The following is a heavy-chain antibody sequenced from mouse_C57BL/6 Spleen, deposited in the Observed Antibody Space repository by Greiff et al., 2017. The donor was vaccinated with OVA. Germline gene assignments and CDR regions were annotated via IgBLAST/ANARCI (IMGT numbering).Heavy chain of an antibody. D-gene: IGHD2-2*01. CDR3: AKIGGYGYDGPWFAY. CDR2: IYPGDGDT. V-gene: IGHV1-80*01. J-gene: IGHJ3*01. Sequence: VQLQQSGAELVKPGASVKISCKASGYAFSSYWMNWVKQRPGKGLEWVGQIYPGDGDTNYNGKFKGKATLTADKSSSTAYMQLSSLTSEDSAVYFCAKIGGYGYDGPWFAYWGQGTLVTVSA. CDR1: GYAFSSYW.